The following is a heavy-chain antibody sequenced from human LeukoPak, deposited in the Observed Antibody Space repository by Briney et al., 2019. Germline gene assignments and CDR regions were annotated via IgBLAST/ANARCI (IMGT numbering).Heavy chain of an antibody. Sequence: SETLSLTCTVSGGSISSYYWSWIRQPPGKKLEWIGYIYYSGNTNYNPSLKGRLTISIDTSKNQFSLKLRSVAAADTAVYFCARVGYSYGFDYWGQGTLVTVSS. D-gene: IGHD5-18*01. V-gene: IGHV4-59*08. CDR3: ARVGYSYGFDY. J-gene: IGHJ4*02. CDR2: IYYSGNT. CDR1: GGSISSYY.